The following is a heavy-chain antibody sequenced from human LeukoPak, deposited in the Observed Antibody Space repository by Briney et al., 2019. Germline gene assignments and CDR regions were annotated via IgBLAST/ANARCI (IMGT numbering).Heavy chain of an antibody. D-gene: IGHD5-18*01. CDR2: IGVGFDA. V-gene: IGHV3-13*04. Sequence: GGSLRLSCAASGFTFSTYDMHWVRQATGKGLEWVSGIGVGFDAYYPGSVKGRFTISRDNARNTLYLQMNSLRADDTAVYYCARVYVGTDTVDFDYWGQGTLVTVSS. CDR3: ARVYVGTDTVDFDY. J-gene: IGHJ4*02. CDR1: GFTFSTYD.